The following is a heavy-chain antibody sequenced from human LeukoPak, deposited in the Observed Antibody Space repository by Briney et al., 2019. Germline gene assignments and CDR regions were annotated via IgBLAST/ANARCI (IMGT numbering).Heavy chain of an antibody. CDR3: AKDRATRYFDWFPWFDP. CDR1: GFTVSSSY. Sequence: GGSLRLSCTASGFTVSSSYMSWVRQAPGKGLEWVSIIYSDRNTYYAASVKGRFTISRDDSKNTLYLQMNSLRAEDTAVYYCAKDRATRYFDWFPWFDPWGQGTLVTVSS. V-gene: IGHV3-53*01. D-gene: IGHD3-9*01. J-gene: IGHJ5*02. CDR2: IYSDRNT.